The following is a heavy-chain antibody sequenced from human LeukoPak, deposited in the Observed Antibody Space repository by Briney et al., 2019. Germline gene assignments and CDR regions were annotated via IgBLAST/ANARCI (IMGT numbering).Heavy chain of an antibody. Sequence: KPSETLSLTCAVSGYSISSGYYWGWIRQPPGKGLEWIGSIYHSGSTYYNPSLKSRVTISVDTSKNQFSLKLSSVTAADTAVYYWARDYPQFDPWGQGTLVTVSS. CDR1: GYSISSGYY. CDR2: IYHSGST. V-gene: IGHV4-38-2*02. J-gene: IGHJ5*02. CDR3: ARDYPQFDP.